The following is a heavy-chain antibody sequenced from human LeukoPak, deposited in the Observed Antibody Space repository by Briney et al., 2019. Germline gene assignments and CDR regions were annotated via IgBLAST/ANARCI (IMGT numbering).Heavy chain of an antibody. Sequence: ASVEVSCKASGYTFNDYYMHWVRQAPGQGLEWMGRINPDSGGTDYAQKFQGRVTMTRDTSISTAYMDLSRLRSDDTAVYYCARLGENGLLTGYFYPWGQGTLVTVSS. CDR2: INPDSGGT. J-gene: IGHJ5*02. V-gene: IGHV1-2*02. CDR3: ARLGENGLLTGYFYP. CDR1: GYTFNDYY. D-gene: IGHD3-9*01.